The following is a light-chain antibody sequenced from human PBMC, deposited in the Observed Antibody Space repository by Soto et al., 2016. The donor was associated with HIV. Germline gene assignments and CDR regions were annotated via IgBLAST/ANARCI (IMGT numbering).Light chain of an antibody. CDR1: QRIKTY. J-gene: IGKJ1*01. V-gene: IGKV1-6*01. CDR3: LQDYNYPWT. Sequence: IQMTQSPSSLSASVGDRVTITCRASQRIKTYLNWYQQKPGKVPELLIYGASKLQSGVPSRFSGSGSGTDFTLTISSLQPEDFATYYCLQDYNYPWTFGQGTKVDIK. CDR2: GAS.